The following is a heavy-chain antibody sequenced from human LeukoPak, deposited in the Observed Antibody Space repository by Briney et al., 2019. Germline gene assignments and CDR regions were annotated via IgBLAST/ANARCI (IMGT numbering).Heavy chain of an antibody. CDR3: ASGYSGYQSDY. J-gene: IGHJ4*02. CDR2: IKEDGSDQ. CDR1: GFTFSSYW. V-gene: IGHV3-7*01. Sequence: PGGSQRLSCAASGFTFSSYWMSWVRHIPGKGLEWLANIKEDGSDQYYVDSVKGRFTISRDNAKNSLYLQMNSLRVEDTAVYYCASGYSGYQSDYWGQGTLVTVSS. D-gene: IGHD5-12*01.